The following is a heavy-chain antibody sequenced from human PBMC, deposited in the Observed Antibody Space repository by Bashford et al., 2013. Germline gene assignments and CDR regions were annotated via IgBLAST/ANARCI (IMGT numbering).Heavy chain of an antibody. J-gene: IGHJ6*02. CDR1: GGSISSGGYY. V-gene: IGHV4-31*03. Sequence: SETLSLTCTVSGGSISSGGYYWSWIRQHPGKGLEWIGYIYYSGSTYYNPSLKSRVTISVDTSKNQFSLKLSSVTAADTAVYYCARDPKEMSSGYPRGMDVWGQGTTVTVSS. CDR2: IYYSGST. CDR3: ARDPKEMSSGYPRGMDV. D-gene: IGHD3-22*01.